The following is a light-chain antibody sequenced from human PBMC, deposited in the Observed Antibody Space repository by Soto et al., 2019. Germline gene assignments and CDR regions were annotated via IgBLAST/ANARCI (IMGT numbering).Light chain of an antibody. CDR3: CSYAGDLAL. Sequence: QSVLTQPRSVSGSPGRSVTISCTGTGSDVGGYDFVSWYQQHPGKAPKLMISDVSKRPSGVPDRFSGSKSGNTASLTISGLQAEDEADYYCCSYAGDLALFGGGTKVTVL. CDR1: GSDVGGYDF. CDR2: DVS. J-gene: IGLJ2*01. V-gene: IGLV2-11*01.